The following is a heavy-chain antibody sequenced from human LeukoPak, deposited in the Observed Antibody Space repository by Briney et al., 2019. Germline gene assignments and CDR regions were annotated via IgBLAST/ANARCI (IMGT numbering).Heavy chain of an antibody. CDR2: IYTSGST. CDR1: GGSISGHY. Sequence: SETLSLTCTVSGGSISGHYWSWIRQPAGKGLEWIGHIYTSGSTNYNPSLKSRLTMSVDTSKNQFSLELSSVTAADTAVYYCTRASGSYRTLDYWGQGTLVTVSS. D-gene: IGHD1-26*01. J-gene: IGHJ4*02. V-gene: IGHV4-4*07. CDR3: TRASGSYRTLDY.